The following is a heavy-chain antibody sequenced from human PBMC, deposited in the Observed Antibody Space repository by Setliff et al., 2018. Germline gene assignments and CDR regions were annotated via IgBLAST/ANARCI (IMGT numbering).Heavy chain of an antibody. CDR3: AHSTTFDLHHDY. D-gene: IGHD3-9*01. CDR2: IHSSGRS. Sequence: SETLSLTCTVSDVSISGYYWSWIRQPPGKGLEWIGYIHSSGRSNYNPSLKSRATISRDTSSNQFSLKLFSVTAADTAVYYCAHSTTFDLHHDYWGQGALVTVSS. V-gene: IGHV4-4*08. J-gene: IGHJ4*02. CDR1: DVSISGYY.